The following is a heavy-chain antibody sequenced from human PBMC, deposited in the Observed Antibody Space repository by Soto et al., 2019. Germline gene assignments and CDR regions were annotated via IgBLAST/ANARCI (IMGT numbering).Heavy chain of an antibody. CDR3: VRYEYDSSGHDDAH. D-gene: IGHD3-22*01. V-gene: IGHV4-38-2*02. Sequence: SETLSLTCSVSVYSINRGYYCVWIRQAPGKGLEWIGSIYHRGSTYYTPSLKTRATISLDTPNNQFTLRLTSVTVADTAIYYCVRYEYDSSGHDDAHWGQGTLGTV. CDR2: IYHRGST. J-gene: IGHJ4*02. CDR1: VYSINRGYY.